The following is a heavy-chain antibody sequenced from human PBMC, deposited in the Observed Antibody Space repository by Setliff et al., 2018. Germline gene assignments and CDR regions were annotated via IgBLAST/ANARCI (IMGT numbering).Heavy chain of an antibody. CDR3: ARERYFDWFFED. Sequence: SETLSLTCIVSGGSVGSGSHYWNWIRQPPGKGMEWIGRIHASGSPDYNPSFKSRVTISRDTSTNQFSLKLGSVTAADTAVYYCARERYFDWFFEDWGHGTLVTVSS. J-gene: IGHJ4*01. D-gene: IGHD3-9*01. V-gene: IGHV4-61*02. CDR1: GGSVGSGSHY. CDR2: IHASGSP.